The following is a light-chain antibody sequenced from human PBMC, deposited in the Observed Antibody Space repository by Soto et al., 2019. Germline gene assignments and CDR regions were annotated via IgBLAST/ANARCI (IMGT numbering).Light chain of an antibody. CDR1: KLGDKY. V-gene: IGLV3-1*01. CDR2: QDT. J-gene: IGLJ3*02. Sequence: SYELTQPPSESVSPGQTASITCSGDKLGDKYACWYQQKPGQSPLLVIYQDTKRPSGIPERFSGSNSGNTATLTIRGTQPMDEADYFCQAWDSTTAVFGGGTKLTVL. CDR3: QAWDSTTAV.